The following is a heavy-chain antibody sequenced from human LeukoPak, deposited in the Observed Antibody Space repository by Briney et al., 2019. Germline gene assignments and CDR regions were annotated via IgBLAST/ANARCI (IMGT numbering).Heavy chain of an antibody. D-gene: IGHD3-10*01. Sequence: LRLSCAASGFTFSDYYMSWIRQHPGKGLEWIGYIYYSGSTYHNPSLKSRVTISVDTSKNQFSLKLSSVTAADTAVYYCARVEVTMVRGVIVDDAFDIWGQGTMVTVSS. J-gene: IGHJ3*02. CDR3: ARVEVTMVRGVIVDDAFDI. CDR1: GFTFSDYY. CDR2: IYYSGST. V-gene: IGHV4-31*02.